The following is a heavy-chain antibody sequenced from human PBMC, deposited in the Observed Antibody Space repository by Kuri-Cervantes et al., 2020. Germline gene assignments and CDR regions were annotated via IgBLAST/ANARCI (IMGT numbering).Heavy chain of an antibody. CDR1: GYSISSGYY. J-gene: IGHJ4*02. V-gene: IGHV4-38-2*01. CDR2: IYHSGST. D-gene: IGHD6-19*01. Sequence: SETLSLTCAVSGYSISSGYYWGWIRQPPGKGLEWIGSIYHSGSTYYNPSLKSRVTISVDTPKNQFSLKLSSVAAADTAVYYCAGLAVAGTFDYWGQGTLVTVSS. CDR3: AGLAVAGTFDY.